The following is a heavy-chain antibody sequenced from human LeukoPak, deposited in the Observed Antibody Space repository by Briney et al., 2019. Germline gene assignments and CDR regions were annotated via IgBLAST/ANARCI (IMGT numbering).Heavy chain of an antibody. CDR2: INPNSGGT. J-gene: IGHJ5*02. CDR1: GYTFTGYC. CDR3: ARDGSGVGATLRTRPENWFDP. Sequence: GASVKVSCKASGYTFTGYCMHWVRQAPGQGLEWMGWINPNSGGTNYAQKFQGRVTMTRDTSISTAYMELSRLRSDDTAVYYCARDGSGVGATLRTRPENWFDPWGQGTLVTVSS. D-gene: IGHD1-26*01. V-gene: IGHV1-2*02.